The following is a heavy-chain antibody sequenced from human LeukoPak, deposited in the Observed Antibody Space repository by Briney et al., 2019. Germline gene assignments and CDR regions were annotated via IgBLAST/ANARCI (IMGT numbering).Heavy chain of an antibody. D-gene: IGHD3-9*01. Sequence: PSETLSLTCTVPGGSISRYYWSWIRQPPGKGLEWIGYNFYSGSTNYNPSLKSRVTISVDTSKKQFSLKLSSMTAADTAVYYCARYTLTGLYYFDYWGQGTLVTVSS. V-gene: IGHV4-59*08. CDR1: GGSISRYY. J-gene: IGHJ4*02. CDR3: ARYTLTGLYYFDY. CDR2: NFYSGST.